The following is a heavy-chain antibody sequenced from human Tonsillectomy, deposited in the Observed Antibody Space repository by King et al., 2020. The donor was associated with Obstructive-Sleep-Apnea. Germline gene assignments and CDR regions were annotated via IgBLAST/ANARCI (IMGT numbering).Heavy chain of an antibody. CDR3: AKLLRFGDLSGYFDS. Sequence: VQLVESGGGLLQPGGSLRLSCAASGFTFSSYAMSWVRQAPGKGLEWVSAVSGGGASTYYADSVKGRFTISRDNFKNTLFLQMNSLRAEDTAVYYCAKLLRFGDLSGYFDSWGQGTLVTVSS. V-gene: IGHV3-23*04. J-gene: IGHJ4*02. CDR2: VSGGGAST. CDR1: GFTFSSYA. D-gene: IGHD3-10*01.